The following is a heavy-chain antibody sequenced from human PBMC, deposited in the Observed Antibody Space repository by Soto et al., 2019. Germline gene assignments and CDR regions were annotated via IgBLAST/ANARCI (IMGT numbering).Heavy chain of an antibody. V-gene: IGHV3-23*02. J-gene: IGHJ4*02. D-gene: IGHD4-17*01. Sequence: EGQVLESGGGLVQPGGSLRLTCVASGFTLSNFGMSWVRQAPGKGLEWVSFVSGNGGSTSYIDSVKGRFTISRDSSTNPVRLQMNSVRAEDTAVYYCATSNYGERYWGQGALVTVSS. CDR1: GFTLSNFG. CDR3: ATSNYGERY. CDR2: VSGNGGST.